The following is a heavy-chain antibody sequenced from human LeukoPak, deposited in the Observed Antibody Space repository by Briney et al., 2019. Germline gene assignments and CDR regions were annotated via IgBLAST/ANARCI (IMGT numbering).Heavy chain of an antibody. D-gene: IGHD3-10*01. Sequence: SETLSLTCTVSGGSISSSSYYWGWIRQPPGKGLEWIGSIYYSGSTYYNPSLKSRVTISVDTSKNQFSLKLSSVTAADTAVYYCARDTWVHYGSGSTLYYYYYYMDVWGKGTTVTISS. CDR1: GGSISSSSYY. CDR3: ARDTWVHYGSGSTLYYYYYYMDV. V-gene: IGHV4-39*02. J-gene: IGHJ6*03. CDR2: IYYSGST.